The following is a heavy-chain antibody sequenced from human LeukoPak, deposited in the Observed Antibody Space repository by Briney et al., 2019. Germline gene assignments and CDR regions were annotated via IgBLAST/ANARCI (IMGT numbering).Heavy chain of an antibody. Sequence: GGSLRLSCAASGFTFSDYYMRWIRQAPGKGLEWLAYITSSSSTNYADSVKGRFSVSRDNAKNSLFLQMNGLRAEDTAVYYCARVIRGTGGDWLDPWGQGTLVTVSS. J-gene: IGHJ5*02. V-gene: IGHV3-11*06. CDR1: GFTFSDYY. D-gene: IGHD1-1*01. CDR3: ARVIRGTGGDWLDP. CDR2: ITSSSST.